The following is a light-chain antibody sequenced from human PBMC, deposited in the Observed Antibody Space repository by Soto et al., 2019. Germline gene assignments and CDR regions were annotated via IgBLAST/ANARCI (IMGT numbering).Light chain of an antibody. Sequence: EIVLTQAPGTLSLSPGERATLSCRASQSVSSSYLAWYQQKPGQSPRLLIYGASSRATGIPDRFSGSGSGTDFTLAISRVEPEDFAVYYCQQGFTFGPGTKVDIK. CDR2: GAS. CDR3: QQGFT. J-gene: IGKJ3*01. CDR1: QSVSSSY. V-gene: IGKV3-20*01.